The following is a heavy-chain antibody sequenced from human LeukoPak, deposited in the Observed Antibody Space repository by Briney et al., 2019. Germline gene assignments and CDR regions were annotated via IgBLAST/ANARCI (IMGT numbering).Heavy chain of an antibody. V-gene: IGHV3-33*01. Sequence: GGSLRLSCAASGFILSTHGMHWVRQAPGKGLEWVAGMWYDGSREDYADSVKGRFTISRDMSKNTLNLQMNSLRVEDTAMFYCARDLSFGSLDFRGQGTLVAVSS. CDR3: ARDLSFGSLDF. J-gene: IGHJ4*02. CDR1: GFILSTHG. CDR2: MWYDGSRE. D-gene: IGHD1-26*01.